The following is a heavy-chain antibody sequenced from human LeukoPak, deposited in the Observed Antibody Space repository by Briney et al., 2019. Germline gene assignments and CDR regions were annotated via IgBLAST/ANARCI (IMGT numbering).Heavy chain of an antibody. CDR3: ANDYRSGSFHDF. CDR2: ISRRDDYT. Sequence: GGSLRLSCAASGFAFSSYAMSWVRQPPGKGLEWVSVISRRDDYTYYADSVKGRFTISRDNSKDTLYLQMNTLRAEDTAVYYCANDYRSGSFHDFWGQGTLVTVSS. D-gene: IGHD3-10*01. J-gene: IGHJ4*02. CDR1: GFAFSSYA. V-gene: IGHV3-23*01.